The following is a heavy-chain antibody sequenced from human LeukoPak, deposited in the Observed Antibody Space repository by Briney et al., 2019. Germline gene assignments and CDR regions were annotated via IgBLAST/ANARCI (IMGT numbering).Heavy chain of an antibody. Sequence: SETLSLTCTVSGGSISSGSYCWGWIRQPAGKGLEGIGHIHTSGSTNYNPSLKSRITISVDTSKTQLSLKLSSVTAADTAVYYCARRGGDYDFWSGYSFDYWGQGTLVTVSS. J-gene: IGHJ4*02. CDR3: ARRGGDYDFWSGYSFDY. CDR2: IHTSGST. V-gene: IGHV4-61*09. D-gene: IGHD3-3*01. CDR1: GGSISSGSYC.